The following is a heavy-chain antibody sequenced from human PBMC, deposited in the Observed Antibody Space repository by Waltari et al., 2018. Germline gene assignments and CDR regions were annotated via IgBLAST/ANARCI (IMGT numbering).Heavy chain of an antibody. CDR2: IYYTGKA. J-gene: IGHJ5*01. V-gene: IGHV4-39*07. Sequence: QAQLQESGPGLVKPSETLSLTCSASSDSIRSKTYYWGWRRQAPGKGLEWIGSIYYTGKASYRSPLQGRLAISVDTSKNQISLALNYITAADTAVYYCARDVILAVGPSGFDSWCQGILVIVSS. D-gene: IGHD3-3*02. CDR1: SDSIRSKTYY. CDR3: ARDVILAVGPSGFDS.